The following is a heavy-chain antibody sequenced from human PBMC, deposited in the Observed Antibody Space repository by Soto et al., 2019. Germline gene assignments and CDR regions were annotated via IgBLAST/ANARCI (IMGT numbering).Heavy chain of an antibody. CDR2: ISAFSDSI. V-gene: IGHV3-23*01. CDR1: GFIFSSYS. Sequence: GGSLRLSCAASGFIFSSYSMYWVRQAPGKGPEGVAGISAFSDSILYADSVEGRFTISRDNSKDTLYLQMNSLRAEDTAVYYWVRAEKTSSTFDIWGQGTMVTFS. J-gene: IGHJ3*02. CDR3: VRAEKTSSTFDI.